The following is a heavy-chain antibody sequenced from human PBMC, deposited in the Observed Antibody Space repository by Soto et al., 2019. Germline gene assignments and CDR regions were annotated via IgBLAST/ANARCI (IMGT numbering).Heavy chain of an antibody. CDR1: GLPFGDNG. J-gene: IGHJ6*03. Sequence: VQVVESGGGLVQPGRSLRLSCIVSGLPFGDNGLSWLRQAPGTGLEWIGFIGAKTHGGTIEYAASVKDRFTISRDDSNSIAYLQMTSLQPEDTAVYYCARVVYSISSGYFYMNVWGKGTTVTVSS. V-gene: IGHV3-49*03. D-gene: IGHD6-6*01. CDR2: IGAKTHGGTI. CDR3: ARVVYSISSGYFYMNV.